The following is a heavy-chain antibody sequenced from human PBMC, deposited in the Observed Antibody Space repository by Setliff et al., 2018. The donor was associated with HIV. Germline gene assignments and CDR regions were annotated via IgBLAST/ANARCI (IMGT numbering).Heavy chain of an antibody. CDR1: GGSISSSSHY. CDR3: ARLYGSGSYQVDY. D-gene: IGHD3-10*01. J-gene: IGHJ4*02. CDR2: IYYSGST. Sequence: SETLSLTCTVSGGSISSSSHYWGWIRQPPGKGLEWIGYIYYSGSTNYNPSLKSRVTISVDTSKNQFSLQLSSVTAADTAVYYCARLYGSGSYQVDYWGQGTLVTVSS. V-gene: IGHV4-61*05.